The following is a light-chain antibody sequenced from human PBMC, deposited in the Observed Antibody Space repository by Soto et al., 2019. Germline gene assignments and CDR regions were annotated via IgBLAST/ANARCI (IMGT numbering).Light chain of an antibody. V-gene: IGKV1-39*01. CDR1: GTIDNY. CDR2: ATS. J-gene: IGKJ5*01. Sequence: DIQMAQSPSSLSASLGDRVTITCRASGTIDNYLNWYQQKPGRAPELLVYATSSLQSGVPSRFTGGGSGTHFTLTISGLQPEDFATYFCQQSYNTPITFGQGTRLEIK. CDR3: QQSYNTPIT.